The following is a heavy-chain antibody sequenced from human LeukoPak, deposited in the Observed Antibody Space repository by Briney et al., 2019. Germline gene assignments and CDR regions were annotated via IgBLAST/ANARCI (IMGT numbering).Heavy chain of an antibody. CDR2: MYHSGNT. D-gene: IGHD6-13*01. J-gene: IGHJ4*02. V-gene: IGHV4-4*02. CDR1: GGSLTSSNW. CDR3: ARGGSSSWYSAFDY. Sequence: SETLSLTCAVSGGSLTSSNWWSWVRQPPGKGLEWIGEMYHSGNTNYNPSLKSRVTILMDKSKNQFSLNLASVTAADTAVYYCARGGSSSWYSAFDYWGQGTLVTVSS.